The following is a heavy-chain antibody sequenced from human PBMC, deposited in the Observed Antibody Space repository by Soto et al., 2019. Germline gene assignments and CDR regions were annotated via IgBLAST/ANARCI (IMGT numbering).Heavy chain of an antibody. D-gene: IGHD3-9*01. V-gene: IGHV3-23*01. Sequence: GGSLRLSCAASGFTFSSYAMSWVRQAPGKGLEWVSAISGSGGSTYYADSVKGRFTISRDNSKNTLYLQMNSLRAEDTAVYYCAHSDHILTGYYFFDYWGQGTLVTVSS. CDR3: AHSDHILTGYYFFDY. CDR1: GFTFSSYA. CDR2: ISGSGGST. J-gene: IGHJ4*02.